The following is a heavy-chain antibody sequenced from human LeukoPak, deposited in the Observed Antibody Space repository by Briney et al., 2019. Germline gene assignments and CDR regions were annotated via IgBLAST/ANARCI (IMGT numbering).Heavy chain of an antibody. Sequence: SVKVSCKASGGTFSSYAISWVRQAPGQGLGWMGGIIPIFGTANYAQKFQGRVTITADKSTSTAYMELSSLRSEDTAVYYCARKYGDSHDAFDIWGQGTMVTVSS. CDR2: IIPIFGTA. J-gene: IGHJ3*02. CDR1: GGTFSSYA. CDR3: ARKYGDSHDAFDI. D-gene: IGHD4-17*01. V-gene: IGHV1-69*06.